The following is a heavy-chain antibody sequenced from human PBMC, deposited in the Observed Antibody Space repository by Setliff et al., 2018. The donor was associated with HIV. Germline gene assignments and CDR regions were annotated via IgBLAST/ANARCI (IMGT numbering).Heavy chain of an antibody. CDR3: ARTYNDLENYYHHYYYMDV. CDR1: GYSISTAYY. Sequence: SETLSLTCAVSGYSISTAYYWGWIRQPPGKGLEWIGSDYHSGTTYYNPSLKSRVTMSVDTSKNQFSLKLSSVTAADTAVYYCARTYNDLENYYHHYYYMDVWGKGTTVTVSS. V-gene: IGHV4-38-2*01. J-gene: IGHJ6*03. CDR2: DYHSGTT. D-gene: IGHD1-1*01.